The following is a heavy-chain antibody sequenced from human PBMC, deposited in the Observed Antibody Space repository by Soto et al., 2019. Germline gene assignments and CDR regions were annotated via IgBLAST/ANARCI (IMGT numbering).Heavy chain of an antibody. CDR2: IYTSGST. J-gene: IGHJ3*02. CDR1: GGSLSRYY. D-gene: IGHD6-13*01. CDR3: AAYSSSLGTFDI. V-gene: IGHV4-4*07. Sequence: QVQLQESGPGLVKPSETLSLTCSVSGGSLSRYYWTWIRQPAGKGLEWIGRIYTSGSTNYNPTLKSRVTMPVDTSKNQFSLKLSSVTAADTAVYYCAAYSSSLGTFDIWGQGTKVTVSS.